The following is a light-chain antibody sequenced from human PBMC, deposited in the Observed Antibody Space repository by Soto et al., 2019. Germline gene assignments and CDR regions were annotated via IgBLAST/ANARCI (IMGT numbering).Light chain of an antibody. CDR2: ENN. V-gene: IGLV1-40*01. Sequence: QPVLTQPPSVSEAPGQRVTISCTGSSSNIGAGYEAHWYQQVPGTAPKLLIYENNNGPSGVPDRFSGSKSGTSASLAITGLQAEDEAEYYCQSYDSSLSGYVFGTGTKVTVL. CDR3: QSYDSSLSGYV. CDR1: SSNIGAGYE. J-gene: IGLJ1*01.